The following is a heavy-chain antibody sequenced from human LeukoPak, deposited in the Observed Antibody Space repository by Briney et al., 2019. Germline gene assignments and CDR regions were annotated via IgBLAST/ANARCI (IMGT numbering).Heavy chain of an antibody. V-gene: IGHV3-48*01. CDR2: ISSSGSTI. D-gene: IGHD3-10*01. Sequence: PGGSLRLSCAASGFTFSSYSMNWVRQAPGKGLEWGSYISSSGSTIYYADAVKVRFTISRENAKKSLYLQMNSLRADDTAMYYCARVISSVSRVVDYWGQGTLVTVSS. CDR3: ARVISSVSRVVDY. CDR1: GFTFSSYS. J-gene: IGHJ4*02.